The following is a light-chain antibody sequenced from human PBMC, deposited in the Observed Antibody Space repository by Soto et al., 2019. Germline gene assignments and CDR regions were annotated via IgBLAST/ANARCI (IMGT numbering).Light chain of an antibody. CDR1: QSVSTY. V-gene: IGKV3-11*01. CDR3: QESGSSPPWT. J-gene: IGKJ1*01. Sequence: EIVLTQSPATLSLSPGERATLSCRASQSVSTYLAWYQQRPGQAPRLLIYDASTRATGISARFSGSGSGTEFTLTISSLQSEDFAVYYCQESGSSPPWTFGRGTKVDI. CDR2: DAS.